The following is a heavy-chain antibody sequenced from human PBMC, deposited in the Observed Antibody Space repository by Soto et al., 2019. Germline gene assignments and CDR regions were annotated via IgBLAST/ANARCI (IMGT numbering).Heavy chain of an antibody. Sequence: SETLSLTCAVYGGSFSGYYWSWIRQPPGKGLEWIGEINHSGSTNYNPSLKSRVTISVDTSKNQFSLKLSSVTAADTAVYYCARLGYSSSWKLLSYYYYGMDVWGQGTTVTVSS. D-gene: IGHD6-13*01. J-gene: IGHJ6*01. CDR1: GGSFSGYY. CDR3: ARLGYSSSWKLLSYYYYGMDV. V-gene: IGHV4-34*01. CDR2: INHSGST.